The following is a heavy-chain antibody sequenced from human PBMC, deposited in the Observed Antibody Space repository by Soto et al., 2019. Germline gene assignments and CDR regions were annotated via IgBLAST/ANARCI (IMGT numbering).Heavy chain of an antibody. CDR1: GYTFTSYG. Sequence: QVQLVQSGAEVKKPGASVKVSCKASGYTFTSYGISWVRQATGQGLERMGWISAYNGNTNYAQKLQGRVTMTTDTSTSTAYMEMMSLRSDDTAVYYFARCYGHYYYGMDVWGQGTTVTVSS. V-gene: IGHV1-18*04. CDR3: ARCYGHYYYGMDV. D-gene: IGHD3-16*01. J-gene: IGHJ6*01. CDR2: ISAYNGNT.